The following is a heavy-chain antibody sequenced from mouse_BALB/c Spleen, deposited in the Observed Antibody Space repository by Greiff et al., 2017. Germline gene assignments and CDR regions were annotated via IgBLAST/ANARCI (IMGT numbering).Heavy chain of an antibody. Sequence: DVLLVESGGGLVKPGGSLKLSCAVSGFTFSDYYMYWVRQTPEKRLEWVATISDGGSYTYYPDSVKGRFTISRDNAKHNLYLQMSSLKSEDTAMYYCARDGTTVAWFAYWGQGTLVTVSA. J-gene: IGHJ3*01. V-gene: IGHV5-4*02. CDR1: GFTFSDYY. D-gene: IGHD1-1*01. CDR3: ARDGTTVAWFAY. CDR2: ISDGGSYT.